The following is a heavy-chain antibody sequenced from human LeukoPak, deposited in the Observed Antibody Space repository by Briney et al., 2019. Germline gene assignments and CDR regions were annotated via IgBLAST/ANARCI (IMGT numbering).Heavy chain of an antibody. J-gene: IGHJ4*02. CDR1: GFTFSSYA. CDR2: ISGSGGST. D-gene: IGHD3-10*01. Sequence: PGGSLRLSCAASGFTFSSYAMSWVRQAPGKGLEWVSAISGSGGSTYYADSVKGRFTISRDNSKNTLYLQMNSLRAEDTAVYYCAKDRYSGSGYYYRDFDYWGQGTLVTVSS. CDR3: AKDRYSGSGYYYRDFDY. V-gene: IGHV3-23*01.